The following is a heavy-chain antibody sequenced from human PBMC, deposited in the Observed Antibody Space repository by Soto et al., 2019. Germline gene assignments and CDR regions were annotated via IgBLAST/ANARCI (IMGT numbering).Heavy chain of an antibody. D-gene: IGHD3-22*01. Sequence: QVQLVQSGSELKRPGSSVKVSCKASGGTFNNYAFSWVRQAPGQRLEWLGGIIPILGTAKYAQKFQGRVTITAVDSTRTAYMELRSLRSEDTAVYYCARDHSVVAGYYDFDYWGQGTLVSVSS. CDR2: IIPILGTA. CDR1: GGTFNNYA. V-gene: IGHV1-69*01. J-gene: IGHJ4*02. CDR3: ARDHSVVAGYYDFDY.